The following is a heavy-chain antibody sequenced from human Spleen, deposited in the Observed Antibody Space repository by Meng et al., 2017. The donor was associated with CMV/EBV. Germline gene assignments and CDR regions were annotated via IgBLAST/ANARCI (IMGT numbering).Heavy chain of an antibody. CDR2: IYWDDDT. Sequence: LPPAGLGFVCLLQPPGKALDWLALIYWDDDTRYRPSLKNRLTITKDTSKNQVFLTMTNMDPVDTATYYCARRLVRYCSSTSCYGFDYWGQGTLVTVSS. CDR3: ARRLVRYCSSTSCYGFDY. V-gene: IGHV2-5*02. CDR1: LPPAGLG. J-gene: IGHJ4*02. D-gene: IGHD2-2*01.